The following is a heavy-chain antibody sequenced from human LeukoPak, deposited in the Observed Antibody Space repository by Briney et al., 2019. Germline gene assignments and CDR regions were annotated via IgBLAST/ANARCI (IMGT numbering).Heavy chain of an antibody. J-gene: IGHJ6*04. D-gene: IGHD2-2*03. CDR2: ISNTGRTT. CDR1: GFTFSDYH. CDR3: ARDGSPLRFYEMDV. Sequence: GGSLRLSCAASGFTFSDYHMTWVRQAPGKGLEGVSYISNTGRTTYYADSVKGRFTISRDDAKNSLFLEMNSLRAEDTAVYYCARDGSPLRFYEMDVWGKGTTVIVSS. V-gene: IGHV3-11*04.